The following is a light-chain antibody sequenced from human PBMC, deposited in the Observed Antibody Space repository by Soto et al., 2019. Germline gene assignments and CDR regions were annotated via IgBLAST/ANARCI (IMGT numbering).Light chain of an antibody. CDR3: QQYLSSPPT. Sequence: DIVMTQFPDSLAVSLGERATINCKSSQSILYSSNNKNYLAWYQQRPGQPPKLLTSWASTRESGVPDRFSGSGSGTDFTLTIDNLQAEDVAVYYCQQYLSSPPTFGQGTKLEIK. V-gene: IGKV4-1*01. CDR2: WAS. CDR1: QSILYSSNNKNY. J-gene: IGKJ2*01.